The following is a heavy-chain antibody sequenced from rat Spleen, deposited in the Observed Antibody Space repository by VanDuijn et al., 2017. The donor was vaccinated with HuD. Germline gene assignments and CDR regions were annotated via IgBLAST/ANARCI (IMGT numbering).Heavy chain of an antibody. J-gene: IGHJ2*01. Sequence: QVQLKESGPGLMQPSETLSLTCTVSGFSLTTNGVGWLRQPLGRGLLWMGTIWPSGSTNYNSAVQSRLSISRDTSKSQVFLKMNSLQPEDTGTYYCARHLSLRVPPFDYWGQGVMVTVSS. CDR3: ARHLSLRVPPFDY. D-gene: IGHD1-7*01. CDR1: GFSLTTNG. CDR2: IWPSGST. V-gene: IGHV2-72*01.